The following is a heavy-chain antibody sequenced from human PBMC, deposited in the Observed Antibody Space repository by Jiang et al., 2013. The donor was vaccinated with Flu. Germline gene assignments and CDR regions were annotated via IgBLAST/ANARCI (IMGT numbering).Heavy chain of an antibody. Sequence: KVSCKASGYTFTNYAMNWVRQAPGQGLEWMGWINTNTGNPMYAQGFTGRFVFSLDTSVTTAYLQIYSLKADDTAVYYCARPVRHCNSTSCYIDAFDIWGQGDNGHRLF. CDR1: GYTFTNYA. CDR2: INTNTGNP. V-gene: IGHV7-4-1*01. CDR3: ARPVRHCNSTSCYIDAFDI. D-gene: IGHD2-2*01. J-gene: IGHJ3*02.